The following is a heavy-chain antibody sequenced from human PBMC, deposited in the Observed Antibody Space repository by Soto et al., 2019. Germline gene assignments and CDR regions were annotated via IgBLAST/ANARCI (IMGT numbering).Heavy chain of an antibody. V-gene: IGHV4-59*01. CDR3: AREMVPNYYFYGMDV. Sequence: SXTLSLTCTVSGGSIRSYYWSWIRQPRGKGLEWIGYIYYSGSTNYSPSLKSRVTISVDTSKNQFSLKLTSVTAADTAFYYCAREMVPNYYFYGMDVWGQGTTVTVSS. CDR1: GGSIRSYY. J-gene: IGHJ6*02. D-gene: IGHD2-8*01. CDR2: IYYSGST.